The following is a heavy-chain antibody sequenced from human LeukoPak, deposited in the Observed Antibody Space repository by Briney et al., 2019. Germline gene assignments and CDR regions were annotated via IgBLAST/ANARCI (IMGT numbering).Heavy chain of an antibody. V-gene: IGHV1-18*01. D-gene: IGHD2-15*01. CDR3: ARTPEKHIDH. J-gene: IGHJ4*02. Sequence: ASVKVSCKTSGYTFIFYNITWVRQAPGQGLEWMGRISVYNGHTDFARNFQDRVTMTADTSTTTAYMELKSLRSDDTAAYYCARTPEKHIDHWGQGTLVTVSS. CDR2: ISVYNGHT. CDR1: GYTFIFYN.